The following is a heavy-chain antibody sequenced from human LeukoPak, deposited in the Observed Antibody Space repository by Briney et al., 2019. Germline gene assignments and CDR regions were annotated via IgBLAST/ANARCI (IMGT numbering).Heavy chain of an antibody. CDR3: AREKKVIAAAGTLDY. D-gene: IGHD6-13*01. CDR2: INPNSGGT. V-gene: IGHV1-2*02. CDR1: GYTFTGYY. Sequence: GASVKVSCKASGYTFTGYYMHWVRQAPGQGLEWMGWINPNSGGTNYAQKFQGRVTMTRDTSISTAYMELSRLRSDDTAVYYCAREKKVIAAAGTLDYWGQGTLVTVSS. J-gene: IGHJ4*02.